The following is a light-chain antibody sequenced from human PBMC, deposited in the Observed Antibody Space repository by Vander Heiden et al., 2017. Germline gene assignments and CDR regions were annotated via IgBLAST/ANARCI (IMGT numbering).Light chain of an antibody. CDR1: QFINNY. CDR2: GAC. J-gene: IGKJ1*01. CDR3: QQSYFTPWT. V-gene: IGKV1-39*01. Sequence: DMQLTQPPSSRSASVGDRITITSRASQFINNYLNWDQQKPGKAPSLLIFGACTLQSGVPSRFSGSASGTDFTLSSSSREPEDFATYYCQQSYFTPWTFGQGTKVEIK.